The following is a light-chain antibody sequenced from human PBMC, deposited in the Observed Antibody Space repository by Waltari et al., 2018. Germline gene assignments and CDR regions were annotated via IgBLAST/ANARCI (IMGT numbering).Light chain of an antibody. J-gene: IGKJ2*01. Sequence: EIVLTQSPDFQSVTPKEKVTITCRASQSIGGSLHWYQQKPDQSPSLLVKYASQSISGVPSRFSGSGYGTDFTLTINSLETEDAATYYCHQSNILPRTFGRGTKLEIK. CDR1: QSIGGS. CDR3: HQSNILPRT. CDR2: YAS. V-gene: IGKV6-21*02.